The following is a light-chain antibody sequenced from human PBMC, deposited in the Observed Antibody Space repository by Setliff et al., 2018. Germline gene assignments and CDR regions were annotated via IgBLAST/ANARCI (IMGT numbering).Light chain of an antibody. Sequence: QAVVTQEASLTVSPGGTVTLTCGSSTGDVTDTNYPYWFQQKPGQAPRTLIYDTNXXXSWXPXXXSXXXLXXKAALTLSGAQFEDEAEYFCSFAFGGFGVFGGGTKVTVL. J-gene: IGLJ3*02. CDR1: TGDVTDTNY. CDR2: DTN. CDR3: SFAFGGFGV. V-gene: IGLV7-46*01.